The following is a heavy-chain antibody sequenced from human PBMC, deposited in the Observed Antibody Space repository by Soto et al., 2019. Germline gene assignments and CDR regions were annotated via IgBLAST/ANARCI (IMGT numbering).Heavy chain of an antibody. CDR1: GFTFSSYA. V-gene: IGHV3-30-3*01. CDR3: ARDPIYSYGWHDY. CDR2: ISYDGGNK. Sequence: QVQLVESGGGVVQPGRSLRLSCAASGFTFSSYAMHWVRQAPGKGLEWVAVISYDGGNKYYADSVKGRFTISRDNSKNTLYLQMNSLRAEDTAVYYCARDPIYSYGWHDYWGQGTLVTVSS. D-gene: IGHD5-18*01. J-gene: IGHJ4*02.